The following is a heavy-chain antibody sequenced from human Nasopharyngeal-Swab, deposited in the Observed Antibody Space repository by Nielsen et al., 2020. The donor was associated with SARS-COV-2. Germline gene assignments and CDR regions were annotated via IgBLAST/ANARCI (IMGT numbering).Heavy chain of an antibody. V-gene: IGHV3-48*04. CDR3: ARERGGGYGDY. CDR2: ITSGNSV. J-gene: IGHJ4*02. D-gene: IGHD5-12*01. Sequence: GGSLRLSCATSGFTFSPYTMTWVRQAPGKGLQWISYITSGNSVQYADSVRGRFTISRDNAKNPLYLQMNSLTAEDTAVYHCARERGGGYGDYWGQGTLVTVSS. CDR1: GFTFSPYT.